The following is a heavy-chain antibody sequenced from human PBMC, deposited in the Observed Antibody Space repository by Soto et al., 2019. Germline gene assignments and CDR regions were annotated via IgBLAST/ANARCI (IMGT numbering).Heavy chain of an antibody. Sequence: ASVEVSCKASGYTFTGYYMHWVRQAPGQGLEWMGWINPNSGGTNYAQKFQGRVTMTRDTSISTAYMELSRLRSDDTAVYYCARDRGIAAPPDAFDIWGQGTMVTVSS. CDR2: INPNSGGT. D-gene: IGHD6-13*01. V-gene: IGHV1-2*02. CDR1: GYTFTGYY. CDR3: ARDRGIAAPPDAFDI. J-gene: IGHJ3*02.